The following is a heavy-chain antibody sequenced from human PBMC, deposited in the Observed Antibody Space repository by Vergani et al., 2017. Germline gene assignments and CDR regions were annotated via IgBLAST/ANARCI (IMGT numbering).Heavy chain of an antibody. J-gene: IGHJ4*02. D-gene: IGHD3-9*01. CDR1: GYTFSNYY. Sequence: QVQVVQSGAELKKSGASVKVSCKTSGYTFSNYYMHWVRQAPGQGLEWMGIINPSGGHTNYAQKFQGRVTMTRDTSTSTVYMELSSLRSEDTAIYYCARGDYGILTGYRYWGQGTLVTVSS. CDR2: INPSGGHT. CDR3: ARGDYGILTGYRY. V-gene: IGHV1-46*03.